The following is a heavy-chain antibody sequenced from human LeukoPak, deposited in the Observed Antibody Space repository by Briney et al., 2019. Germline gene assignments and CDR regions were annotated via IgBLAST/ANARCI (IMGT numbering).Heavy chain of an antibody. Sequence: GGSLRLSCAASGFTFSSYGMHWVRQAPGKGLEWVAFIRYDGSNKYYADSVKGRFTISRDNSKNTLYLQMNTLRAEDTAVYYCARFSSLEELSLFRYWGQGTLVTVSS. D-gene: IGHD3-16*02. CDR3: ARFSSLEELSLFRY. V-gene: IGHV3-30*02. J-gene: IGHJ4*02. CDR2: IRYDGSNK. CDR1: GFTFSSYG.